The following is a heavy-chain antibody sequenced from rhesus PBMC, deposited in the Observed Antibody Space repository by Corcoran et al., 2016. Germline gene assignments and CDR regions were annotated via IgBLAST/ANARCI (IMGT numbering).Heavy chain of an antibody. CDR3: ARSGYSSGGVY. J-gene: IGHJ4*01. Sequence: QVQLQESGPGLVKPSETLSLTCAVSGASISSYWWSWMRQPPGKGLEWIGEIFGNGGNSNYTPSLKSRVIISKDASKNQFSLKLSSGTAADTAVYYCARSGYSSGGVYWGQGILVTVSS. CDR1: GASISSYW. D-gene: IGHD2-39*02. CDR2: IFGNGGNS. V-gene: IGHV4-80*01.